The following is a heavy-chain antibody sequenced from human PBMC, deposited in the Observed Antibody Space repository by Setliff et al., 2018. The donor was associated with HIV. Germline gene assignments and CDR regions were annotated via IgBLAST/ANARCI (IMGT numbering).Heavy chain of an antibody. D-gene: IGHD3-22*01. V-gene: IGHV4-34*01. J-gene: IGHJ3*02. CDR3: ARSTYYYDSSGYDAFDI. CDR1: GGSFSGYH. CDR2: INHSGRT. Sequence: SETLSLTCAVYGGSFSGYHWNWIRQPPGKGLEWIGEINHSGRTNYNPSLKSRVTISVDTSKNQFSLKLSSVTAADTAVYYCARSTYYYDSSGYDAFDIWGQGTMVTVSS.